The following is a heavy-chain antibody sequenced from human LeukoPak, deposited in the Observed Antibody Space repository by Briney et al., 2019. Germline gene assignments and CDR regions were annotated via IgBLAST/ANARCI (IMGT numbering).Heavy chain of an antibody. V-gene: IGHV1-18*01. CDR2: ISAYNGNT. D-gene: IGHD3-10*01. CDR1: GYTFTSYG. J-gene: IGHJ5*02. CDR3: ARKRMVRGVIKGFWFDP. Sequence: ASVTLSCKASGYTFTSYGISWVRQAPGQGLEWMGWISAYNGNTNYAKKLQGRVTMTTDTSTSTAYMELRSLRSDDTAVYYCARKRMVRGVIKGFWFDPWGQGTLVTVSS.